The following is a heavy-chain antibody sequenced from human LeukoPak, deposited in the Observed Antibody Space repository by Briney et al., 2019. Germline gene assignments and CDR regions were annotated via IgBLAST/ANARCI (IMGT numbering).Heavy chain of an antibody. CDR3: AKQAWWSGYFYFLPFDY. J-gene: IGHJ4*02. CDR1: GFTFSSYA. CDR2: ISYDGSNK. Sequence: GRSLRLSCAASGFTFSSYAMHWVRQAPGKGLEWVAVISYDGSNKYYADSVKGRFTISRDNSKNTLYLQMNSLRAEDTAVYYCAKQAWWSGYFYFLPFDYWGQGTLVTVSS. V-gene: IGHV3-30-3*02. D-gene: IGHD3-3*01.